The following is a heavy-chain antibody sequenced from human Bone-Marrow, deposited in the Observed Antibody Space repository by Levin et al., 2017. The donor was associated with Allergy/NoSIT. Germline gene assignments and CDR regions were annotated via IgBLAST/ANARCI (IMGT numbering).Heavy chain of an antibody. D-gene: IGHD1-1*01. CDR2: IHSGGST. V-gene: IGHV3-53*01. Sequence: PGGSLRLSCTASGFTVSNNYMTWVRQAPGKGLEWVSVIHSGGSTYYTDSVKGRFRISRDISKNTLYLQMNSLRAEDTAVYYCTRDPGGAERGGFDYWGQGTLVTVSS. CDR3: TRDPGGAERGGFDY. CDR1: GFTVSNNY. J-gene: IGHJ4*02.